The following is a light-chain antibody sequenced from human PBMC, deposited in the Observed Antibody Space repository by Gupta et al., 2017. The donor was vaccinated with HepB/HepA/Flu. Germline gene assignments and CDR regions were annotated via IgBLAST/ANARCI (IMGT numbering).Light chain of an antibody. J-gene: IGKJ1*01. CDR1: QRISTW. CDR2: KAS. CDR3: QHYNSYPWT. Sequence: DIQLTQSPSTLSASVGDTVTITCRASQRISTWLAWYQQKSGKAPKVLIFKASTLESGVPSRFSGSGAGTEFTLTISSLQPDDYATYYCQHYNSYPWTFGQGTKVEIK. V-gene: IGKV1-5*03.